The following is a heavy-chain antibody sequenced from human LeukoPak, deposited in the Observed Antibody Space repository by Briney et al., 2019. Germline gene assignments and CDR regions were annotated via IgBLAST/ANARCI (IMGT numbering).Heavy chain of an antibody. CDR2: ISYDGSNK. V-gene: IGHV3-30-3*01. CDR3: ARPPLSIAVAGTGFDY. CDR1: GFTFSSYA. Sequence: GGSLRLSCAASGFTFSSYAMHWVRQAPGKGLEWVAVISYDGSNKYYADSVKGRFTISRDNSKNTLYLQMNSLRAEDTAVYYCARPPLSIAVAGTGFDYWGQGTLVTVSS. D-gene: IGHD6-19*01. J-gene: IGHJ4*02.